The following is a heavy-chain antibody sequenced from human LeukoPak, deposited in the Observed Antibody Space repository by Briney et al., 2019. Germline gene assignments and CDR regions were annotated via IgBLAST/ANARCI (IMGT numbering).Heavy chain of an antibody. J-gene: IGHJ4*02. CDR2: INYRGST. Sequence: SETLSLTCTVSGGSISSSTYYWGWVRQPPGRGLEWIGSINYRGSTYYSPSLKSRVTISVDTSKNQFSLKLSSVTAADTAVYYCASPSSSSSTYDYWGQGALVTVSS. CDR3: ASPSSSSSTYDY. V-gene: IGHV4-39*01. CDR1: GGSISSSTYY. D-gene: IGHD6-6*01.